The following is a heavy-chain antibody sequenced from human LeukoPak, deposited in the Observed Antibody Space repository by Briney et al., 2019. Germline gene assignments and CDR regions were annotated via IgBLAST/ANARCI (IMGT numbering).Heavy chain of an antibody. V-gene: IGHV1-8*01. CDR3: AREDSGYPDYYYYYMDV. CDR2: MNPNSGNT. D-gene: IGHD3-22*01. CDR1: GYTFTSYD. Sequence: GASVKVSCKASGYTFTSYDINWVRQAPGQGLEWMGWMNPNSGNTGYAQKFQGRVAMTRNTSISTAYMELSSLRSEDTAVYYCAREDSGYPDYYYYYMDVWGKGTTVTVSS. J-gene: IGHJ6*03.